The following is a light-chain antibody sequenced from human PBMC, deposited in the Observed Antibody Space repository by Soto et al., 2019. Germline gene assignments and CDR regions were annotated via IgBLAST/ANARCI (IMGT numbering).Light chain of an antibody. V-gene: IGLV1-47*01. J-gene: IGLJ1*01. Sequence: QSVLTPPPSASGTPGQRVTISCCGSSFNIGTNLVYWYQQLPGTAPKVLIYRNNQRPSGVPDRFSGAKSGTSASLAISGLRSEDVSDYYCAAWDDSLSVYVFGTVTNVT. CDR1: SFNIGTNL. CDR3: AAWDDSLSVYV. CDR2: RNN.